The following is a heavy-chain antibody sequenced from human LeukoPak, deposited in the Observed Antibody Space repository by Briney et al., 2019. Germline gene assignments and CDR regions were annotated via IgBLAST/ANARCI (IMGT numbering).Heavy chain of an antibody. CDR1: GFTFSSYS. CDR2: IYYSGST. Sequence: LRLSCAASGFTFSSYSMNWVRQPPGKGLEWIGYIYYSGSTYYNPSLKSRVTISVDTSKNQFSLKLSSVTAADTAVYYCARVDVVVPAANNWFDPWGQGTLVTVSS. CDR3: ARVDVVVPAANNWFDP. V-gene: IGHV4-30-4*08. D-gene: IGHD2-2*01. J-gene: IGHJ5*02.